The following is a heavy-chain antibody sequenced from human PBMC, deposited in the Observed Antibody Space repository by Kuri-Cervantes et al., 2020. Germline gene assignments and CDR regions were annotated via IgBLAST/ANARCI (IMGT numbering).Heavy chain of an antibody. Sequence: GGSLRLSCAASGFSFSDYYMKWVRQAPGKGLEWVSAISGSGGSTYYADSVKGRFTISRDNSKNTLYLQMNSLRAEDTAVYYCAKTRGTYDILTGYYFDYWGQGTLVTVSS. CDR2: ISGSGGST. CDR1: GFSFSDYY. V-gene: IGHV3-23*01. CDR3: AKTRGTYDILTGYYFDY. D-gene: IGHD3-9*01. J-gene: IGHJ4*02.